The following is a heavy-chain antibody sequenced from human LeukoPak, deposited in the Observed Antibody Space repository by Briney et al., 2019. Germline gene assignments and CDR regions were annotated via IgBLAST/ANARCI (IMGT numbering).Heavy chain of an antibody. Sequence: ASVKVSCKASGYTFTGYYMHWVRQAPGQGFEWMGRINPNSGGTNYAQKFQGRVTMTRDTSISTAYMELSRLRSDDTAVYYCARDDYYYYYGMDVWGQGTTVTVSS. CDR1: GYTFTGYY. CDR2: INPNSGGT. V-gene: IGHV1-2*06. CDR3: ARDDYYYYYGMDV. J-gene: IGHJ6*02.